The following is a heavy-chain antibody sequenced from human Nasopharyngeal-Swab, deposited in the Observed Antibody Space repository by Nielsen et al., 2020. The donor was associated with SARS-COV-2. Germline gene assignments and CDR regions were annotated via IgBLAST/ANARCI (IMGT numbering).Heavy chain of an antibody. CDR1: GYTFTGYY. CDR3: ARGGDYVWGSYLWFDP. D-gene: IGHD3-16*02. V-gene: IGHV1-2*02. CDR2: INPNSGGT. Sequence: ASVKVSCKASGYTFTGYYMHWVRQAPGQGLEWMGWINPNSGGTNYAQKFQGRVTMTRDTSISTAYMELSRLRSDDTAVYYCARGGDYVWGSYLWFDPWGRGTLVTVSS. J-gene: IGHJ5*02.